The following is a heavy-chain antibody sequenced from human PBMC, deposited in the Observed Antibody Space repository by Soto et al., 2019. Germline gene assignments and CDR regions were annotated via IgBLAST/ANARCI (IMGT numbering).Heavy chain of an antibody. CDR1: GGSVSSGSYY. CDR2: IYYSGST. CDR3: ARDRRVRTYYYYGMDV. J-gene: IGHJ6*02. Sequence: TLSLTCTVSGGSVSSGSYYWSWIRQPPGKGLEWIGYIYYSGSTNYNPSLKSRVTISVDTSKNQFSLKLSSVTAADTAVYYCARDRRVRTYYYYGMDVWGQGTTVTVSS. V-gene: IGHV4-61*01. D-gene: IGHD1-7*01.